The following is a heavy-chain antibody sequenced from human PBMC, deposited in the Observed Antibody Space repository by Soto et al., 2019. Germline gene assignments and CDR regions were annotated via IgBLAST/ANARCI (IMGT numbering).Heavy chain of an antibody. J-gene: IGHJ6*02. CDR1: GFTFSPYG. Sequence: PGGCLRLSWAASGFTFSPYGMHWVRQAPGKGLEWVTAMSYHGNNNYYADSVKGRFTISRDNSKNTLYLEMNSLRAEDTAVYYCARDLSPYGDYESSSYGMDLRGQRTTVTVSS. CDR2: MSYHGNNN. V-gene: IGHV3-30*03. CDR3: ARDLSPYGDYESSSYGMDL. D-gene: IGHD4-17*01.